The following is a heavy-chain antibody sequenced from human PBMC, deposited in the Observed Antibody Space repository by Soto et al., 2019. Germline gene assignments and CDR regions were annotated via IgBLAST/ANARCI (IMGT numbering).Heavy chain of an antibody. Sequence: SETLSLTCTVSGYSINSEEDGGWIRQPTGKGLEWIASIYHSVSTFYNPSLRGRVTISIDKSKNQFYMRLTAVTAAETAMYYYSRKASYPSRRITLLDSWAQGTLLTVSS. D-gene: IGHD2-15*01. CDR2: IYHSVST. CDR3: SRKASYPSRRITLLDS. CDR1: GYSINSEED. J-gene: IGHJ4*02. V-gene: IGHV4-38-2*02.